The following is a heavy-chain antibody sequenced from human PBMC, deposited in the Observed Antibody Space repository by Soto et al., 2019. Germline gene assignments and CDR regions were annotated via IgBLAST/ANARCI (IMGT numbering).Heavy chain of an antibody. CDR1: GGPFSRGGYY. CDR3: ARAYSVNYLGYFDY. Sequence: SETLSLTCTVSGGPFSRGGYYWSWIRQHPGKGLECIGYIFYTGSTYYNPTLKSRVTMSVDTSKRQFSLNLSSLTAADTAVYYCARAYSVNYLGYFDYWGQGALVTVSS. J-gene: IGHJ4*02. D-gene: IGHD3-16*01. CDR2: IFYTGST. V-gene: IGHV4-31*03.